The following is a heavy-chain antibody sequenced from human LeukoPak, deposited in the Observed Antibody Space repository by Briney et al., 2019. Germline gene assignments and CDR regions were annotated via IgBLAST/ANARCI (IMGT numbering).Heavy chain of an antibody. CDR2: IYGDGRT. V-gene: IGHV4-4*07. CDR3: ARDLSSRGVISLDY. J-gene: IGHJ4*02. D-gene: IGHD3-10*01. CDR1: GGSISNYY. Sequence: SETLSLTCTVSGGSISNYYWSWIRQPAGKGLEWIGRIYGDGRTNYDLSLSSRLAMSVDTSKNQFSLKLSSVTAADTAVYYCARDLSSRGVISLDYWGQGTLVTVSS.